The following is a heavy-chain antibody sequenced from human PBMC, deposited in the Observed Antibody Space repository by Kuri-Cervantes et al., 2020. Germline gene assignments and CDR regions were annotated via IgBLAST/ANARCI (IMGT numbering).Heavy chain of an antibody. CDR3: ARGRGSPASSQPTFFDY. V-gene: IGHV4-30-4*01. D-gene: IGHD1-1*01. CDR2: IYYSGST. Sequence: SETLSLTCTVSGGSISRGDYYWSWIRQPPGKGLEWIGYIYYSGSTYYNPSLKSRLTISVDTSKNQFSLKLSSVTAADTAVYYCARGRGSPASSQPTFFDYWGQGTLVTVSS. J-gene: IGHJ4*02. CDR1: GGSISRGDYY.